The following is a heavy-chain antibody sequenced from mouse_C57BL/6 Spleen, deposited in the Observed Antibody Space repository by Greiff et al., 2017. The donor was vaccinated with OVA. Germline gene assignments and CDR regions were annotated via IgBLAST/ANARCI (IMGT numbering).Heavy chain of an antibody. CDR2: IYPRSGNT. J-gene: IGHJ2*01. V-gene: IGHV1-81*01. Sequence: VQLQQSGAELARPGASVKLSCKASGYTFTSYGISWVKQRTGQGLEWIGEIYPRSGNTYYNEKFKGKATLTADKSSSTAYMELRSLTSEDSAVYFCARKEEFITTVVATPVYFDYWGQGTTLTVSS. CDR3: ARKEEFITTVVATPVYFDY. D-gene: IGHD1-1*01. CDR1: GYTFTSYG.